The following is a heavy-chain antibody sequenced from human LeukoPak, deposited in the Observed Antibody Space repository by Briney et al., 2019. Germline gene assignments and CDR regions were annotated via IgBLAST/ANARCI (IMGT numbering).Heavy chain of an antibody. V-gene: IGHV3-13*01. J-gene: IGHJ3*02. CDR2: IVTAGDT. D-gene: IGHD2-15*01. Sequence: PGGSLRLSCAASGFTFSTYDMHWVRQPAGKGLDWVSQIVTAGDTYYPGSVKGRFTISRENAKISLFLQMNTLRAGDTGPSGTAFDIWGQGTMVTVSS. CDR3: AFDI. CDR1: GFTFSTYD.